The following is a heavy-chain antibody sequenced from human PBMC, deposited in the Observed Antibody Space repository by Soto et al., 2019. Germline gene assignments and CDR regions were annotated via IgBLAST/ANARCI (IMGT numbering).Heavy chain of an antibody. CDR1: GGTFSSYA. Sequence: QVQLVQSGAEVKKPGSSVKVSCKASGGTFSSYAISWVRQAPGQGLEWMGGIIPIFGTADYAQKFQGRVTITADESTSPAYMGLSSLRSEDPAVYYCASHSSLRGYCISTSCYGYYYGMDVWGQGTTVTVSS. CDR3: ASHSSLRGYCISTSCYGYYYGMDV. V-gene: IGHV1-69*12. D-gene: IGHD2-2*01. J-gene: IGHJ6*02. CDR2: IIPIFGTA.